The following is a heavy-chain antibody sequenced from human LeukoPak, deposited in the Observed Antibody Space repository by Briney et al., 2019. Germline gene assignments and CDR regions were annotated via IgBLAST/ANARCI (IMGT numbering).Heavy chain of an antibody. CDR3: ARGRHCSSTSCLVEY. CDR1: EFTFSSYG. CDR2: IWYDGSNK. V-gene: IGHV3-33*01. J-gene: IGHJ4*02. Sequence: GGSLRLSCAASEFTFSSYGMHWVRQAPGKGLEWVAVIWYDGSNKYYADSVKGRFTISRDNSKNTLYLQMNSLRAEDTAVYYCARGRHCSSTSCLVEYWGQGTLVTVSS. D-gene: IGHD2-2*01.